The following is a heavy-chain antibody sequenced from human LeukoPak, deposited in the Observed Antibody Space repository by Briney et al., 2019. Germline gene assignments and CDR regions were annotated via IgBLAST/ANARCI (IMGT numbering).Heavy chain of an antibody. CDR3: ARDSARDTAMVTFDY. D-gene: IGHD5-18*01. Sequence: GGSLRLSCAASGFTFSSYWMSWVRQAPGKGLEWVANIKQDESEKYYVDSVKGRFTISRDNAKNSLYLQMNSLRAEDTAVYYCARDSARDTAMVTFDYWGQGTLVTVSS. J-gene: IGHJ4*02. CDR2: IKQDESEK. CDR1: GFTFSSYW. V-gene: IGHV3-7*01.